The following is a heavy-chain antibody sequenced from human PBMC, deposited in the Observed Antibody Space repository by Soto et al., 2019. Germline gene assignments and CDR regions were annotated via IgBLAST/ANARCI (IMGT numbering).Heavy chain of an antibody. CDR1: GYTFTSYG. J-gene: IGHJ6*02. V-gene: IGHV1-18*01. D-gene: IGHD3-16*02. Sequence: QVQLVQSGAEVKKPGASVKDSCKASGYTFTSYGISWVRQAPGQGLEWMGWISAYNGNPNHAQKLQGTVTMTTDTATSTAYMELRSLRSDDPAVYYCARDVIGDPSSLYYYGMDVWGQGTTVTVSS. CDR3: ARDVIGDPSSLYYYGMDV. CDR2: ISAYNGNP.